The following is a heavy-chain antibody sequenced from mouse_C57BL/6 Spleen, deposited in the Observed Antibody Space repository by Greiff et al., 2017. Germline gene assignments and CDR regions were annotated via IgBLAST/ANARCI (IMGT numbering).Heavy chain of an antibody. J-gene: IGHJ3*01. CDR1: GYTFTSYG. CDR2: IYPRSGNT. V-gene: IGHV1-81*01. Sequence: QVHVKQSGAELARPGASVKLSCKASGYTFTSYGISWVKQRTGQGLAWIGAIYPRSGNTYYNDKCKGKATLTADKSSSTAYMELRDLTSYDSAVYFFARHITTVSWCAYWGQGTLVTVSA. CDR3: ARHITTVSWCAY. D-gene: IGHD1-1*01.